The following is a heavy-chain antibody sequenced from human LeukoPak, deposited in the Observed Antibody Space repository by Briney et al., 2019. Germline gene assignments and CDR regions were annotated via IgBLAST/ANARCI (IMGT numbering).Heavy chain of an antibody. CDR1: GFTFSSYD. V-gene: IGHV3-48*03. J-gene: IGHJ5*02. CDR3: ARDLVVRGRWSWFDP. CDR2: ISSSGNTI. D-gene: IGHD3-10*01. Sequence: GGSLRLSCAASGFTFSSYDMNWVRQAPGKGLEWVSYISSSGNTIYYADSVRGRFTISRDNAKNSLYLQMNSLRAADTAVYYCARDLVVRGRWSWFDPWGQGTLVTVSS.